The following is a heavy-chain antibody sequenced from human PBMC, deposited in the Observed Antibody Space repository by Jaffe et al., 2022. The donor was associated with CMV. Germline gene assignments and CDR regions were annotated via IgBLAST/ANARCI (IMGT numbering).Heavy chain of an antibody. D-gene: IGHD3-3*02. Sequence: EVQLVESGGGLVQPGGSLRLSCAASGFTFSSYEMNWVRQAPGKGLEWVSYISSSGSTIYYADSVKGRFTISRDNAKNSLYLQMNSLRAEDTAVYYCARAFLISAFDIWGQGTMVTVSS. CDR1: GFTFSSYE. J-gene: IGHJ3*02. CDR3: ARAFLISAFDI. CDR2: ISSSGSTI. V-gene: IGHV3-48*03.